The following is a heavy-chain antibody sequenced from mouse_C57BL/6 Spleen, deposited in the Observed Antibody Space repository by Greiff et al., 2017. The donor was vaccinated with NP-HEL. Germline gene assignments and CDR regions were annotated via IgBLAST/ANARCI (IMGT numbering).Heavy chain of an antibody. CDR3: ARRGVWSPYFDY. V-gene: IGHV1-26*01. CDR2: INPNNGGT. J-gene: IGHJ2*01. D-gene: IGHD2-10*02. CDR1: GYTFTDYY. Sequence: EVQLQQSGPELVKPGASVKISCKASGYTFTDYYMNWVKQSHGKSLEWIGDINPNNGGTSYNQKFKGKATLTVDKSSSTAYMELRSLTSEDAAVYDCARRGVWSPYFDYWGQGTTLTVSS.